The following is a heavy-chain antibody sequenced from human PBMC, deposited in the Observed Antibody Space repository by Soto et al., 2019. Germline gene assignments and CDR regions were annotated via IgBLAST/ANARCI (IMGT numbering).Heavy chain of an antibody. Sequence: PGGSLRLSCVASGFTFSNFGMHWVRQAPGKGLEWVAGISYDGRSESYVDSVRGRFTLSRDNSKNTLSLQMISLRAEDTAVYYCAKDRRSYNYFDYWGQGTLVTVSS. CDR1: GFTFSNFG. J-gene: IGHJ4*02. D-gene: IGHD1-26*01. V-gene: IGHV3-30*18. CDR2: ISYDGRSE. CDR3: AKDRRSYNYFDY.